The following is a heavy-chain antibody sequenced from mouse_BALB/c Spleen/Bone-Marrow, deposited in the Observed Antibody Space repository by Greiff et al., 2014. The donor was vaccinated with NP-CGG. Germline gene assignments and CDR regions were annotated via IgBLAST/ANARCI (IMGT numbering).Heavy chain of an antibody. V-gene: IGHV1S135*01. CDR3: APVSRYFDV. Sequence: VQLQQSGPELMKPGASVKISCKASGYSFTSYYMHWVKQSHGKSLEWIGYIDPSNGGTSYNQKFKGKATLTVDKSSSTAYMHLSSLTSEDSAVYYCAPVSRYFDVWGAGTTVTVSS. J-gene: IGHJ1*01. CDR2: IDPSNGGT. D-gene: IGHD6-2*01. CDR1: GYSFTSYY.